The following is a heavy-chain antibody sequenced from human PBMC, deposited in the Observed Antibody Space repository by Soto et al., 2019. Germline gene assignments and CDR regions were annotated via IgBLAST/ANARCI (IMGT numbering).Heavy chain of an antibody. J-gene: IGHJ4*02. CDR2: IYYSGST. D-gene: IGHD3-16*02. Sequence: SETLSLTCTVSGGSISSSSYYWGWIRQPPGKGLEWIGSIYYSGSTYYNPSLKSRVTISVDTSKNQFSLKLSSVTAADTAVYYCASNSYDYIWGSYRYIGYWGQGTLVTVSS. CDR1: GGSISSSSYY. V-gene: IGHV4-39*01. CDR3: ASNSYDYIWGSYRYIGY.